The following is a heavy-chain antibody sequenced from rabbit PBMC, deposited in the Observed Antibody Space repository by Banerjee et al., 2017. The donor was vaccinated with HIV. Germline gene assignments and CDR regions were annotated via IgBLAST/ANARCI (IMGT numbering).Heavy chain of an antibody. D-gene: IGHD7-1*01. CDR3: ARDRDGTGESSFDL. J-gene: IGHJ4*01. V-gene: IGHV1S40*01. Sequence: QSLEESGGDLVKPGASLTLTCTASGFSFSSDYDMCWVRQAPGKGLEWIACIYAGSSDSTDYANWVNGRFTISKTSSTTVTLQMTSLTAADTATYFCARDRDGTGESSFDLWGQGTLVTVS. CDR2: IYAGSSDST. CDR1: GFSFSSDYD.